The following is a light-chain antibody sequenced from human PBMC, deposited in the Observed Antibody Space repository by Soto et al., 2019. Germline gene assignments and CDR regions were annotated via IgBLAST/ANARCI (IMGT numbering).Light chain of an antibody. CDR3: QQYYSSLS. CDR2: AVS. J-gene: IGKJ3*01. CDR1: RPLVTNY. Sequence: VLTQSPGTLSLSPGERGTLSCRASRPLVTNYLAWYQQKPGQQPRLLIYAVSSRSTGVPDRFSGSGSRTVFSLSISGLEPEDFAVYVCQQYYSSLSFGPGTKVEVK. V-gene: IGKV3-20*01.